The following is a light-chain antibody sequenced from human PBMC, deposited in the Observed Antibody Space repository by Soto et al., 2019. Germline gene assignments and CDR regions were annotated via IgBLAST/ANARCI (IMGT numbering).Light chain of an antibody. CDR2: GAS. CDR3: QQYNNWPPNT. CDR1: QSVRSGY. V-gene: IGKV3-15*01. Sequence: EIVLTQSPGILSLSPGERATLSCRASQSVRSGYLAWYQQKPGQAPRLLIYGASTRATGIPARFSGSGSGTEFTLTISSLQSEDFAVYYCQQYNNWPPNTFGQGTKVDIK. J-gene: IGKJ1*01.